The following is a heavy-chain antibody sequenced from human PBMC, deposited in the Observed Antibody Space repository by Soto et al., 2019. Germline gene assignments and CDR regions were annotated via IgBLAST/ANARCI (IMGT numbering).Heavy chain of an antibody. CDR1: GGTFSSYT. V-gene: IGHV1-69*04. D-gene: IGHD1-1*01. CDR3: ARDSAGPDAFDI. J-gene: IGHJ3*02. Sequence: SVKVSCKASGGTFSSYTISWVRQAPGQGLEWMGRIIPILGIANYAQKFQGRVTITADKSTSTAYMELSSLRSEDTDVYYCARDSAGPDAFDIWGQGTMVTVSS. CDR2: IIPILGIA.